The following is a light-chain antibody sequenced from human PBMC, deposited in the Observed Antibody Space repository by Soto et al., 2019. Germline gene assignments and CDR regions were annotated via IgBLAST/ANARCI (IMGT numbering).Light chain of an antibody. CDR1: GSDVGAYDR. J-gene: IGLJ3*02. Sequence: QSALTLPPSASGSPGQSVTISCTGTGSDVGAYDRVSWYQQHPGKAPKLVIYEVNKRTSGVPDRFSGSKSGNTASLTVSGLRAEDEADYYCSSHGGPGKWVFGGGTKLTVL. V-gene: IGLV2-8*01. CDR3: SSHGGPGKWV. CDR2: EVN.